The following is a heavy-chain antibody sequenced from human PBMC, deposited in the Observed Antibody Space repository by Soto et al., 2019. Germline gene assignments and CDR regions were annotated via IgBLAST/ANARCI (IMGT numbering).Heavy chain of an antibody. J-gene: IGHJ3*02. D-gene: IGHD6-13*01. CDR1: GGTFSSYA. CDR3: ARCIAAAGSRRPAYHAFDI. Sequence: GASVKVSCKASGGTFSSYAISWVRQAPGQRLEWMGGIIPIFGTANYAQKFQGRVTITADESTSTAYMELSSLRSEDTAVYYCARCIAAAGSRRPAYHAFDIWGQGTMVTVSS. CDR2: IIPIFGTA. V-gene: IGHV1-69*13.